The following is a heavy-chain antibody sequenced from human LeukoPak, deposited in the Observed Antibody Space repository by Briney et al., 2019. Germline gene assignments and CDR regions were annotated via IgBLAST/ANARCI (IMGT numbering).Heavy chain of an antibody. CDR2: TYYRSKWYN. CDR3: ARGSAYDSSGYYFLDY. V-gene: IGHV6-1*01. D-gene: IGHD3-22*01. J-gene: IGHJ4*02. Sequence: SQTLSLTCAISGDSVSSNSAAWNWIRQSPSRGLEWLGRTYYRSKWYNDYAVSVKSRITINPDTSKNQFSLQLNSVTPEDTAVYYCARGSAYDSSGYYFLDYWGQGTLVTVSS. CDR1: GDSVSSNSAA.